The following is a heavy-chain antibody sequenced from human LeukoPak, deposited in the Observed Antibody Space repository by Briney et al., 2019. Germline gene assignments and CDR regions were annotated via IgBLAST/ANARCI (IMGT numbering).Heavy chain of an antibody. V-gene: IGHV3-33*01. CDR3: TRDDDTSSHFGRLF. CDR1: GFNFGHYG. D-gene: IGHD3/OR15-3a*01. Sequence: GTSLRLSCTTSGFNFGHYGFPRVRQAPGKGLEWVAVIWSDGSKADYADSVKGRFTISRDNSKTTVYLQMSSLRHDDTAVYYCTRDDDTSSHFGRLFWGQGALVTVSS. J-gene: IGHJ4*02. CDR2: IWSDGSKA.